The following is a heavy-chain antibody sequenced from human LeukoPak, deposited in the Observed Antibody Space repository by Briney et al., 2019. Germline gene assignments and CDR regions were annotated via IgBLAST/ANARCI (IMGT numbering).Heavy chain of an antibody. J-gene: IGHJ4*02. D-gene: IGHD2-2*01. CDR1: GGSISDNTDY. Sequence: TLSLTCSVSGGSISDNTDYWVWVRQPPGKGLEWLALIYWDDDKRYSPSLKSRLTITKDTSKNQVVLTMTNMDPVDTATYYCAHVLEVPAAIDYWGQGTLVTVSS. V-gene: IGHV2-5*02. CDR3: AHVLEVPAAIDY. CDR2: IYWDDDK.